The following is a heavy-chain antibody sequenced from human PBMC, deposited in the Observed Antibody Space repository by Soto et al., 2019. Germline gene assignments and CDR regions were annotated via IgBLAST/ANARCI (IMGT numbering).Heavy chain of an antibody. J-gene: IGHJ6*02. Sequence: PWGSLRLSCAASGFTFSSYGMHWVRQAPGKGLEWVAVISYDGSNKYYADSVKGRFTISRDNSKNTLYLQMNSLRAEDTAVYYCAKDYGDYYYYYGMDVWGQGTTVTVSS. CDR2: ISYDGSNK. V-gene: IGHV3-30*18. D-gene: IGHD4-17*01. CDR1: GFTFSSYG. CDR3: AKDYGDYYYYYGMDV.